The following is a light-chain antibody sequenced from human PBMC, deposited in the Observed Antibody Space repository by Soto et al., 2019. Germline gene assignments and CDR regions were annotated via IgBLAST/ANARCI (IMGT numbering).Light chain of an antibody. Sequence: FTLSPGTLSLSPWEIATLSCRSSQSVSSSYLAWYQQKPGQAPRLLIYGASSRATGIPDRFSGSGSGTDFTLTISRLEPEDFAVYYCQQYGSSLPWTLGQGTKVDIK. V-gene: IGKV3-20*01. J-gene: IGKJ1*01. CDR2: GAS. CDR3: QQYGSSLPWT. CDR1: QSVSSSY.